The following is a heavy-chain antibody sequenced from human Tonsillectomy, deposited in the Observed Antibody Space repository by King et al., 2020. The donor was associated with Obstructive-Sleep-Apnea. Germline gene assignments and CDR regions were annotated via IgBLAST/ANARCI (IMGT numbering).Heavy chain of an antibody. Sequence: VQLVESGGGVVQPGRSLRLSCAAPGFTFSSYGMHWVRQAPGKGLEWVAVLSNDGSNKDHAESGKGRFTISRDNSKNTLYLSMNSLRDEDTAVYYCARDWEAAAGTGVFDYWGQGTLVTVSS. CDR3: ARDWEAAAGTGVFDY. V-gene: IGHV3-30*03. D-gene: IGHD6-13*01. CDR1: GFTFSSYG. J-gene: IGHJ4*02. CDR2: LSNDGSNK.